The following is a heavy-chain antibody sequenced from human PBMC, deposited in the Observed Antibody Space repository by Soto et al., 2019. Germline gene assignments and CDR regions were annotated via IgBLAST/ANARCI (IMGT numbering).Heavy chain of an antibody. CDR2: IYYSGNT. D-gene: IGHD5-18*01. CDR3: ARIPVDTSMIYWLDP. CDR1: GGSVSSGDYY. Sequence: LSLTCTVSGGSVSSGDYYWSWIRQPPGKGLEWIGYIYYSGNTNYNPSLKSRVIISVDTSKNLFSLKLTSVTAADTAVYYCARIPVDTSMIYWLDPWVPGTLVTV. V-gene: IGHV4-61*08. J-gene: IGHJ5*02.